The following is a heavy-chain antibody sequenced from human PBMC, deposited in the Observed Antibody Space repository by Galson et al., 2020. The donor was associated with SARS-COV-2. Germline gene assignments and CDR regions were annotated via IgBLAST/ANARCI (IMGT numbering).Heavy chain of an antibody. J-gene: IGHJ1*01. CDR1: GFTFSSYA. CDR2: MSNSAASR. Sequence: GESLKISCAASGFTFSSYAMSWVRQAPGKGLEWVSGMSNSAASRYYADPVKGRFTISRDNSKNMLYLQMSSLRSDDTAVYYCTKDRRGAPNAEYFQHWGQGTLVTVTS. V-gene: IGHV3-23*01. CDR3: TKDRRGAPNAEYFQH.